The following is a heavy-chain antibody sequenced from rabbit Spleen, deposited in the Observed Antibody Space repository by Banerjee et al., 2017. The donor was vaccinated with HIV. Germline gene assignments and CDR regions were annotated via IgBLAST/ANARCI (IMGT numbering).Heavy chain of an antibody. CDR1: GFDFSSYG. CDR2: IDPVFGIT. D-gene: IGHD4-1*01. J-gene: IGHJ4*01. V-gene: IGHV1S7*01. Sequence: QQLVESGGGLVKPGGSLKLSCKASGFDFSSYGVSWVRQAPGKGLEWIGYIDPVFGITYFANWVNGRFTISSHNAQNTLFLQLNSLTAADTATYFCVREVAARFKLWGPGTLVTVS. CDR3: VREVAARFKL.